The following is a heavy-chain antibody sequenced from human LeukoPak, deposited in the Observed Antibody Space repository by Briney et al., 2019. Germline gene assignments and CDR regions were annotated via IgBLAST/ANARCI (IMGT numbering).Heavy chain of an antibody. D-gene: IGHD3-10*01. Sequence: PSETLSLTCTVSGGSISSYYWCWIRQPAGKGLEWIGRIYTSGSTNYNPSLKSRVTMSVDTSKNQFSLKLSSVTAADTAVYYCARDGIYGSGYYYYYMEVGGKGPTVTIS. V-gene: IGHV4-4*07. CDR1: GGSISSYY. J-gene: IGHJ6*03. CDR3: ARDGIYGSGYYYYYMEV. CDR2: IYTSGST.